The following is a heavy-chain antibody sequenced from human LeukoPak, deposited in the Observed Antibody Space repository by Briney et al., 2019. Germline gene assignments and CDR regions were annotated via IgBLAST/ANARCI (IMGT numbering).Heavy chain of an antibody. J-gene: IGHJ4*02. CDR1: GYCISTGFY. CDR3: ARVHIYGRDYFYY. V-gene: IGHV4-38-2*02. Sequence: SETLSLTCTVSGYCISTGFYWGWIRQPPGKGLEWIGTIHGGGSTNYNPSLKSRLTLSVDTSKTQFTLNLSSVTVAHTAIYYCARVHIYGRDYFYYWGQGTLVTVSS. D-gene: IGHD5-18*01. CDR2: IHGGGST.